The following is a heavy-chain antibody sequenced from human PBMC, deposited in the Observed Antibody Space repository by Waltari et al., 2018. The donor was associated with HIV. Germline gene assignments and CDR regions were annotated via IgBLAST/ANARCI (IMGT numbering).Heavy chain of an antibody. Sequence: QVQLQQWGAGLLKPSETLSLTCAIYGGSFDEYYGAWIRQTPEKGLEWLGDINKLGTTTTNPSLKSGVTVSIDTSKNHCSLNLRSVTAADTAVYYCARTYKRITLFEIIRELSWFDPWGQGTLVTVSS. J-gene: IGHJ5*02. CDR3: ARTYKRITLFEIIRELSWFDP. V-gene: IGHV4-34*01. D-gene: IGHD1-20*01. CDR1: GGSFDEYY. CDR2: INKLGTT.